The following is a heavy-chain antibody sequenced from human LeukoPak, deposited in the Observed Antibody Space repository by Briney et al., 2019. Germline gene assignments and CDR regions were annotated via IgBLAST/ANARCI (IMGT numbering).Heavy chain of an antibody. CDR1: GGSFSGYY. Sequence: SETLSLTCAVYGGSFSGYYWSWIRQPPGKGLEWIGEINHSGSTNYNPSLKSRVTISADTSKNQFSLKLSSVTAADTAVYYCARSIGNRYYYYGMDVWGQGTTVTVSS. V-gene: IGHV4-34*01. J-gene: IGHJ6*02. CDR3: ARSIGNRYYYYGMDV. D-gene: IGHD6-6*01. CDR2: INHSGST.